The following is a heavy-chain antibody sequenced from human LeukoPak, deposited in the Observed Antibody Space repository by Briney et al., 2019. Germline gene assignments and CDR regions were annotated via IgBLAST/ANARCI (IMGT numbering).Heavy chain of an antibody. Sequence: GESLKISCKGSGYTFTSYGISWVRQAPGQGLEWMGWISAYNGNTNYAQKLQGRVTMTTDTSTSTAYMELRSLRSDDTAVYYCARGGYCSGGSCYQARSFDYWGQGTLVTVSS. CDR3: ARGGYCSGGSCYQARSFDY. J-gene: IGHJ4*02. CDR2: ISAYNGNT. D-gene: IGHD2-15*01. V-gene: IGHV1-18*01. CDR1: GYTFTSYG.